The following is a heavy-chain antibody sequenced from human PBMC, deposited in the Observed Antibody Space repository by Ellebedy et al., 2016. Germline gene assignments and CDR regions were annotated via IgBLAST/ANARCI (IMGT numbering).Heavy chain of an antibody. CDR1: GYMFSNFY. CDR2: LNPRDGST. D-gene: IGHD2-21*01. J-gene: IGHJ4*02. Sequence: ASVKVSCXASGYMFSNFYIHWVRQAPGQGLEWMGFLNPRDGSTSYAQKFQGRVTLTRDSSTGTVYMELSSLRPEDTAMYYCARIVTRSIPPLKYWGQGTLVTVSS. V-gene: IGHV1-46*01. CDR3: ARIVTRSIPPLKY.